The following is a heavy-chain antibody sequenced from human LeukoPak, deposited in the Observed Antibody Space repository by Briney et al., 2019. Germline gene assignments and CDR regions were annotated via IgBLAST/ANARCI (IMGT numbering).Heavy chain of an antibody. CDR1: GFTFRSYW. J-gene: IGHJ5*02. Sequence: GGSLRLSCAASGFTFRSYWMNWVRQAPGKGLEWLAIIKQDGSEKHYKGSVEGRFTISRDNAKNSLHLQMNSLRAEDTAVYYCAGGSGYLITSWGQGTLVTVSS. CDR2: IKQDGSEK. CDR3: AGGSGYLITS. D-gene: IGHD3-9*01. V-gene: IGHV3-7*01.